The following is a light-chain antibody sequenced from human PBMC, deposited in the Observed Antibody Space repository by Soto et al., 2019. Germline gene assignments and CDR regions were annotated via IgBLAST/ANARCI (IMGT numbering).Light chain of an antibody. Sequence: QSVLTQPPSASGAPGQGVTISCSGTSSNIGSTTVNWYQQVPGTAPKLLIHSNSQRPSGVPDRLSGSKSGYKASLTISGLQAEDEADYYCCSYAGGLWVFGGGTKLTVL. CDR3: CSYAGGLWV. CDR1: SSNIGSTT. V-gene: IGLV1-44*01. CDR2: SNS. J-gene: IGLJ3*02.